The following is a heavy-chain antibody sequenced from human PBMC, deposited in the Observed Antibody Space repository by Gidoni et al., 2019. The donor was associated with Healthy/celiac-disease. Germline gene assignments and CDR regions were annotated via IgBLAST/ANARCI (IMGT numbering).Heavy chain of an antibody. CDR3: ATRVVVVVADQYYFDY. CDR1: GYTLTELS. CDR2: FDPEDGET. J-gene: IGHJ4*02. V-gene: IGHV1-24*01. D-gene: IGHD2-15*01. Sequence: QVQLVQSGAEVKKPGASVKVSCKVSGYTLTELSIHWVRQAPGKGLEWMGGFDPEDGETIYAQKFQGRVTMTEDTSTDTAYMELSSLRSEDTAVYYCATRVVVVVADQYYFDYWGQGTLVTVSS.